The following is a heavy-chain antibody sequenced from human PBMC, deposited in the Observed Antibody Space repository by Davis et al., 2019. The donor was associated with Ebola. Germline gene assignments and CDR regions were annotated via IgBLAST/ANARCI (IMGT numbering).Heavy chain of an antibody. D-gene: IGHD3-22*01. CDR2: ISGSGGST. J-gene: IGHJ2*01. Sequence: GESLKISCAASGFTFSSYAMSWVRQAPGKGLEWVSAISGSGGSTYYADSVKGRFTISRDNSKNTLYLQMNSLRAEDTAVYYCAKEANYYDSSGYYYWYFDLWGRGTLVTVSS. CDR1: GFTFSSYA. V-gene: IGHV3-23*01. CDR3: AKEANYYDSSGYYYWYFDL.